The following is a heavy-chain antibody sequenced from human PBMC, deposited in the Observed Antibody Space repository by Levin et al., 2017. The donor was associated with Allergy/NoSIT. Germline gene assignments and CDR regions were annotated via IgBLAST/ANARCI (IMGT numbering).Heavy chain of an antibody. J-gene: IGHJ4*02. CDR1: GFTFSSYS. D-gene: IGHD3-3*01. CDR3: AKDLAIFGVVNVFDY. V-gene: IGHV3-30*18. CDR2: ISYDGSNK. Sequence: GESLKISCAASGFTFSSYSMHWVRQAPGKGLEWVAVISYDGSNKYYADSVKGRFTISRDNSKNTLYLQMNSLRAEDTAVYYCAKDLAIFGVVNVFDYWGQGTLVTVSS.